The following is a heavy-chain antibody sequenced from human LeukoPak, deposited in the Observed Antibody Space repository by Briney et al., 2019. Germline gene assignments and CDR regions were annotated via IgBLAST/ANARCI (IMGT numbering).Heavy chain of an antibody. V-gene: IGHV3-30*18. D-gene: IGHD3-16*01. J-gene: IGHJ4*02. CDR2: ISYDGTNR. CDR1: GFTFSSYG. CDR3: AKDWLTLDY. Sequence: GRSLILSCAGSGFTFSSYGMHWVRQAPGKGLEWVAVISYDGTNRYYTDSVKGRFTISRDNSKNTLFLQMNSLRAEDTAVYYCAKDWLTLDYWGQGTLVTVSS.